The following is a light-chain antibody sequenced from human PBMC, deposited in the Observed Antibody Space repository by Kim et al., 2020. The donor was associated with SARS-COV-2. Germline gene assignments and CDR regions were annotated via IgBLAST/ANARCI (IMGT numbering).Light chain of an antibody. Sequence: ASVGDRVTITCRASQSLGNWLSWYQQKPWKTPNLLIYDASSLESGVPSRFSGSRSATEFTLSISSLQPDDFATYYFQQYNDYPLTFGGGTKVDIK. V-gene: IGKV1-5*01. CDR1: QSLGNW. CDR2: DAS. CDR3: QQYNDYPLT. J-gene: IGKJ4*01.